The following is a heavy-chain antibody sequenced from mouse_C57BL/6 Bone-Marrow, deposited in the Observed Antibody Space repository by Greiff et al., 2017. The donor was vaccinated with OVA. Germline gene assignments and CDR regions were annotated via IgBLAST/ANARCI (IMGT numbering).Heavy chain of an antibody. V-gene: IGHV1-20*01. CDR1: GYSFTGYF. J-gene: IGHJ1*03. D-gene: IGHD1-1*01. CDR3: ARSVYSGSSPQYFEV. Sequence: EVQLQESGPELVKPGDSVKISCKASGYSFTGYFMNWVMQSHGKSLEWIGRINPYNGDTFYNQKFKGKATLTVDKSSSTAHMELRSLTSEDSAVYYFARSVYSGSSPQYFEVWGTGTPVTVSS. CDR2: INPYNGDT.